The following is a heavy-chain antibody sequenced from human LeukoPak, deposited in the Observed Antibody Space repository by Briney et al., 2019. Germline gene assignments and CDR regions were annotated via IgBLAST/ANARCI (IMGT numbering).Heavy chain of an antibody. Sequence: ASVKVSCKASGYTFTSYGISWVRQAPGQGLEWMGWISAYNGNTNYAQKLQGRVTMTTDTSTSTAYMELRSLRSDDTAVYYCARVRHHYDVLTGYYHLGAFDYWGQGTLVTVSS. CDR2: ISAYNGNT. CDR1: GYTFTSYG. V-gene: IGHV1-18*01. CDR3: ARVRHHYDVLTGYYHLGAFDY. J-gene: IGHJ4*02. D-gene: IGHD3-9*01.